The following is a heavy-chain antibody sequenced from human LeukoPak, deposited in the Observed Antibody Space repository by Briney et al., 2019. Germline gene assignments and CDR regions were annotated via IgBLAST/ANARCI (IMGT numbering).Heavy chain of an antibody. V-gene: IGHV3-30-3*01. CDR1: GFTFSSYA. CDR3: AKEAVRSSIAVAGTRYFQH. CDR2: ISYDGSNK. D-gene: IGHD6-13*01. J-gene: IGHJ1*01. Sequence: GRSLRLSCAASGFTFSSYAMHWVRQAPGRGLEWVAVISYDGSNKYYADSVKGRFTISRDNSKNTLYLQMNSLRAEDTAVYYCAKEAVRSSIAVAGTRYFQHWGQGTLVTVSS.